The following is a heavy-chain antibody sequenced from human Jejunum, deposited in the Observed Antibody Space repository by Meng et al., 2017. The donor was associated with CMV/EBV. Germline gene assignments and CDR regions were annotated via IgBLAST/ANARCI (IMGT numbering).Heavy chain of an antibody. Sequence: SCVASRFTFSRHWMHWFRQTPGKGLVWVSRINTDGTDSDSADSMKGRFTISRANAKNTLYLQMNSLRAEDTAVYYCARKNSGADLDLWGQGTLVTVSS. D-gene: IGHD6-19*01. V-gene: IGHV3-74*01. CDR2: INTDGTDS. CDR3: ARKNSGADLDL. CDR1: RFTFSRHW. J-gene: IGHJ5*02.